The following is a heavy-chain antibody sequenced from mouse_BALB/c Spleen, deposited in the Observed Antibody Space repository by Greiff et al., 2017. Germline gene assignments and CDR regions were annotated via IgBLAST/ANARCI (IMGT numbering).Heavy chain of an antibody. Sequence: EVKLQESGPELVKPGASVKMSCKASGYTFTSYVMHWVKQKPGQGLEWIGYINPYNDGTKYNEKFKGKATLTSDKSSSTAYMELSSLTSEDSAVYYCARKRFYYAMDYWGQGTSVTVSS. CDR1: GYTFTSYV. J-gene: IGHJ4*01. CDR2: INPYNDGT. CDR3: ARKRFYYAMDY. V-gene: IGHV1-14*01.